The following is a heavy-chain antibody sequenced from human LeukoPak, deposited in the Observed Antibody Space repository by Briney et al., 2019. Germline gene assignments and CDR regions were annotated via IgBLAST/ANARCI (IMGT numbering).Heavy chain of an antibody. CDR2: ISSSGSTI. D-gene: IGHD6-6*01. CDR1: GFTFSSYE. Sequence: GGSLRLSCAASGFTFSSYEMNWVRQAPGKGLEWVSYISSSGSTIYYADSVKGRFTISRDNSKNTVYLQMNSLRAENTAIHYCARYIYTTSSGRWFDPWGQGTLVTVSS. CDR3: ARYIYTTSSGRWFDP. J-gene: IGHJ5*02. V-gene: IGHV3-48*03.